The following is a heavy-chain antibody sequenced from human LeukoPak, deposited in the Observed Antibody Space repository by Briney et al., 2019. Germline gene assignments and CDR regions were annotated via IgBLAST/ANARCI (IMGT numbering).Heavy chain of an antibody. CDR1: GFTFSNFW. V-gene: IGHV4-34*08. Sequence: GSLRLSCAASGFTFSNFWMNWVRQPPGKGLEWIGEINHSGSTNYNPSLKSRVTISVDTSKNQFSLKLSSVTAADTAVYYCAHRRARGYSYGSAMDVWGQGTTVTVSS. D-gene: IGHD5-18*01. CDR3: AHRRARGYSYGSAMDV. J-gene: IGHJ6*02. CDR2: INHSGST.